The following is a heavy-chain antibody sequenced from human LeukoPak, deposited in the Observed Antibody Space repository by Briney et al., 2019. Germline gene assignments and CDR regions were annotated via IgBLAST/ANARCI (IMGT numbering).Heavy chain of an antibody. CDR3: AREGDYYLYWYFDL. J-gene: IGHJ2*01. CDR2: IYTSGST. V-gene: IGHV4-61*02. Sequence: SETLSLTCTVSGGSISSGSYYWSWIRQPAGKGLEWIGRIYTSGSTNYNPSLKSRVTISVDTSKNQFSLKLSSVTAADTAVYYCAREGDYYLYWYFDLWGRGTLVTVSS. CDR1: GGSISSGSYY. D-gene: IGHD4-17*01.